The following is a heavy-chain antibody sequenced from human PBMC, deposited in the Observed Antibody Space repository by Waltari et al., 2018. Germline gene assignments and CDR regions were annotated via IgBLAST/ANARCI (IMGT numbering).Heavy chain of an antibody. CDR2: ISSSGSTI. CDR3: ARAPRDSRGLPDY. J-gene: IGHJ4*02. CDR1: GFTFSSYE. Sequence: VQLVESGGGLVQPGGSLRLSCAASGFTFSSYEMNWVRQAPGKGLEWVSYISSSGSTIYYADSVKGRFTISRDNAKNSLYLQMNSLRAEDTAVYYCARAPRDSRGLPDYWGQGTLVTVSS. V-gene: IGHV3-48*03. D-gene: IGHD3-22*01.